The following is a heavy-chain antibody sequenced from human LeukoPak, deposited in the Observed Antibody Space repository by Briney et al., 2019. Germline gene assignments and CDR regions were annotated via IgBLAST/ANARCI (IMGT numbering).Heavy chain of an antibody. D-gene: IGHD3-22*01. Sequence: SETLSLTCTVSGGSVSSGSYYWSWIRQPPGKGLEWIGYIYYSGSTNYNPSLKSRVTISVDTSKNQFSLKLSSVTAADTAVYYCARETYDSSGYYYFDYYYGMDVWGQGTTVTVSS. J-gene: IGHJ6*02. CDR1: GGSVSSGSYY. CDR3: ARETYDSSGYYYFDYYYGMDV. CDR2: IYYSGST. V-gene: IGHV4-61*01.